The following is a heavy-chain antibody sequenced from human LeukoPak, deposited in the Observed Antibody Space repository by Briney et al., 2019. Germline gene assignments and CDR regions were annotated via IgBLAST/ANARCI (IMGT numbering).Heavy chain of an antibody. CDR1: GFTFSAYG. V-gene: IGHV3-23*01. CDR2: ISGSGGST. J-gene: IGHJ4*02. CDR3: AKVLTLLGYCSSTSCYGPIDY. Sequence: GGSLRLSCAASGFTFSAYGMSWVRQAPGKGREWVSAISGSGGSTYYADSVKGRFTISRDNSKNTLYLQMNSLRAEDTAVHYCAKVLTLLGYCSSTSCYGPIDYWGQGTLVTVSS. D-gene: IGHD2-2*01.